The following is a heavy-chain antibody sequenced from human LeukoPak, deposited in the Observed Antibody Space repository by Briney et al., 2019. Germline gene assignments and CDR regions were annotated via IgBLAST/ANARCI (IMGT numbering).Heavy chain of an antibody. D-gene: IGHD3-22*01. J-gene: IGHJ3*02. CDR1: GDSISSGSYF. Sequence: SETLSLTCTVSGDSISSGSYFWSWIRQPAGKGLEWIGRISTSESTNYNPSLKSRVIISVDTSKNQFSLKLTSVTAADTAVYYCARGPYKYDGSGAFDIWGQGTMVTVSS. CDR2: ISTSEST. V-gene: IGHV4-61*02. CDR3: ARGPYKYDGSGAFDI.